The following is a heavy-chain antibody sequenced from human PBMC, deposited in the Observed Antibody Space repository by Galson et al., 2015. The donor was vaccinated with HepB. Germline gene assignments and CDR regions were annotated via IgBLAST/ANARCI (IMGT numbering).Heavy chain of an antibody. CDR1: GFTFSSYG. CDR2: ISYDGSNK. V-gene: IGHV3-30*18. CDR3: ANIPGSSSSGDY. J-gene: IGHJ4*02. Sequence: SLRLSCAASGFTFSSYGMHWVRQAPGKGLEWVAVISYDGSNKYYADSVKGRFTISRDNSRNTLYLQMNSLRAEDTAVYYCANIPGSSSSGDYWDQGTLVTVSS. D-gene: IGHD6-6*01.